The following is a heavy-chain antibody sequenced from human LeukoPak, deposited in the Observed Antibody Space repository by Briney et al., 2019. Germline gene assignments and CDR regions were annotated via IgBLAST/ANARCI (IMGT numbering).Heavy chain of an antibody. CDR3: ARDPRIAAAGGRFDY. J-gene: IGHJ4*02. D-gene: IGHD6-13*01. Sequence: ASVKVSSKASGYTFTSYAMHWVRQAPGQRLEWMGWINAGNGNTKYSQKFQGRVTITRDTSASTAYMELSSLRSEDTAVYYCARDPRIAAAGGRFDYWGQGTLVTVSS. V-gene: IGHV1-3*01. CDR2: INAGNGNT. CDR1: GYTFTSYA.